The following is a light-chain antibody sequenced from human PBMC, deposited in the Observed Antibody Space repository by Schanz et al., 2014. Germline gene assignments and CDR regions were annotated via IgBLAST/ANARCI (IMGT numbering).Light chain of an antibody. J-gene: IGLJ3*02. V-gene: IGLV2-14*01. CDR1: SSDVGGYNF. CDR3: SSYAGNNIWV. CDR2: DVS. Sequence: QSALTQPASVSGSPGQSITISCTGTSSDVGGYNFVSWYQQHPGKAPKLMIHDVSNRPSGVSNRFSGSKSGNTASLTVSGLQAEDEADYYCSSYAGNNIWVFGGGTKLTVL.